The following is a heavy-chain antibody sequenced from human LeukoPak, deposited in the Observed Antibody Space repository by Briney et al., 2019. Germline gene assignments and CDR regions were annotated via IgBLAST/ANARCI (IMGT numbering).Heavy chain of an antibody. V-gene: IGHV4-59*08. CDR1: GGSISSYY. CDR3: ATPEGPHDAFDI. J-gene: IGHJ3*02. CDR2: IYYSGST. Sequence: SETLSLTCTVSGGSISSYYWSWIRQPPGKGLEWIGYIYYSGSTNYNPSLKSRVTISVDTSKNQSSLKLSSVTAADTAVYYCATPEGPHDAFDIWGQGTMVTVSS.